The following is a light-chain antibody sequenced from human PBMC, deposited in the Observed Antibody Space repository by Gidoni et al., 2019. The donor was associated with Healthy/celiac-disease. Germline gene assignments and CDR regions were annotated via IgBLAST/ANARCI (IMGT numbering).Light chain of an antibody. V-gene: IGKV3-11*01. J-gene: IGKJ2*01. CDR3: QQRSNSDT. Sequence: EIVLTQSPATLSLSPGERATLLQGQKPGQAPRLLIYDASNRATGIPARFSGSGSGTDFTLTISSLEPEDFAVYYCQQRSNSDTFGQGTKLEIK. CDR2: DAS.